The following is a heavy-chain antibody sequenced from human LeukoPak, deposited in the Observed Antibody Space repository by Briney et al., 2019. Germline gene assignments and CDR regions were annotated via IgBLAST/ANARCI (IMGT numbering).Heavy chain of an antibody. CDR3: ATVAHSSSLDY. V-gene: IGHV3-15*01. J-gene: IGHJ4*02. D-gene: IGHD6-6*01. Sequence: GGSLRLSCAASGSTFGNAWMSWVRQAPGKGLEWVGRIKSKPDGGTTDYAAPVKGRFTISRDDSKNTLYLQVSSLKTEDTAVYYCATVAHSSSLDYWGQGTLLTVSS. CDR1: GSTFGNAW. CDR2: IKSKPDGGTT.